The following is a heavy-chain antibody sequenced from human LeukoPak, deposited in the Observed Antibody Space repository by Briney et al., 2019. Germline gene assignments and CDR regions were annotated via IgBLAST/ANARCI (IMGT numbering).Heavy chain of an antibody. D-gene: IGHD2-2*02. J-gene: IGHJ6*03. CDR1: GLTFSNFA. V-gene: IGHV3-23*01. CDR2: ITGSGGRT. Sequence: GGSLRLSCAASGLTFSNFAMSWVRQAPGKGLEWVSMITGSGGRTLYADSVKGRFTISRDNSRDTLYLQMSSLKADDAAVYYCAKMKGPGLYLHYSMDVWGKGTTVTVSS. CDR3: AKMKGPGLYLHYSMDV.